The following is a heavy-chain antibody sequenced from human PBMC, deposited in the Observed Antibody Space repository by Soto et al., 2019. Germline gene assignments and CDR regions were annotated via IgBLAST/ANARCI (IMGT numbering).Heavy chain of an antibody. CDR3: AKAWGIDY. V-gene: IGHV3-23*01. J-gene: IGHJ4*02. Sequence: EVQLLESGGGLVEPGGSRRLSCAASGFTFSSYTMSWVRQAPGKGLEWVSTISGSGSSTYSADSVKGRFTISRDNSKNTLYLQTNSLRVADTAIYYCAKAWGIDYWGQGTLVTVSS. CDR1: GFTFSSYT. D-gene: IGHD7-27*01. CDR2: ISGSGSST.